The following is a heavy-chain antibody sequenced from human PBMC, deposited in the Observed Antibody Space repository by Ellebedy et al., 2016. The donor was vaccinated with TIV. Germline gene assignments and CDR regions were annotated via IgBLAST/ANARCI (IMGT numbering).Heavy chain of an antibody. CDR2: IYHTGST. Sequence: SETLSLTXVVSGAYISSTNWWRWVRQPPGRGLECLGQIYHTGSTTYNPSLRSRVTISVDKSKNQFSLILSSVTAADTAVYYCARVGASDGNPLDSWGQGTLVTVPS. CDR3: ARVGASDGNPLDS. V-gene: IGHV4-4*02. D-gene: IGHD5-24*01. J-gene: IGHJ4*02. CDR1: GAYISSTNW.